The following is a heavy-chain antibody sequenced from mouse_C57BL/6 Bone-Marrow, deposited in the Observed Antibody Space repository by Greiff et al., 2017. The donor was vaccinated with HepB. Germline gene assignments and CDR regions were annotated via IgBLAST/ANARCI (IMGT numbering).Heavy chain of an antibody. J-gene: IGHJ4*01. CDR1: GFNFKNYY. V-gene: IGHV14-3*01. Sequence: EVQLQQSVAELVRPGASVKLSCTASGFNFKNYYMHWVKQRPEQGLEWIGRIDPANGNTKYPAKFQGKATITVDTSSNTAYLQLSSLTSEDTAIYYCDRWGYYGSSYDAYDYGGQGNSVTVTS. D-gene: IGHD1-1*01. CDR2: IDPANGNT. CDR3: DRWGYYGSSYDAYDY.